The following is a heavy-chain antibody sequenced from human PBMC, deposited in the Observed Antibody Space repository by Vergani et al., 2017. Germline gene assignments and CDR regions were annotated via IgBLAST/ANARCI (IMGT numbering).Heavy chain of an antibody. CDR2: INPNSGGT. V-gene: IGHV1-2*02. Sequence: QVQLVESGGGVVQPGRSLRLSCAASGYTFTGYYMHWVRQAPGQGLEWMGWINPNSGGTNYAQKFQGRVTMTRDTSISTAYMELSRLRSDDTAVYYCASGGELWFGVLRSDYWGQGTLVTVSS. CDR3: ASGGELWFGVLRSDY. CDR1: GYTFTGYY. D-gene: IGHD3-10*01. J-gene: IGHJ4*02.